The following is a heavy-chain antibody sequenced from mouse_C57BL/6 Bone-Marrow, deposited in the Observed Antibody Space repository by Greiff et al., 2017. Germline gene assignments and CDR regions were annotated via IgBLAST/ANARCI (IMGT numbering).Heavy chain of an antibody. J-gene: IGHJ2*01. CDR3: ARGAYYSNYVDY. Sequence: VQLQQPGAELVKPGASVKLSCKASGYTFTSYRMHWVKQRPGQGLEWIGMIHPNSGSTNYNEKFKSKATLTVDKSSSTAYMQLSSLTSEDSAVYYCARGAYYSNYVDYWGQGTTLTVSS. CDR2: IHPNSGST. V-gene: IGHV1-64*01. D-gene: IGHD2-5*01. CDR1: GYTFTSYR.